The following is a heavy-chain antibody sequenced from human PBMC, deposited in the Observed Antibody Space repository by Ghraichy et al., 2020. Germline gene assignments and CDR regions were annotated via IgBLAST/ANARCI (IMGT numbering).Heavy chain of an antibody. CDR2: TYYGFKWND. D-gene: IGHD1-14*01. CDR1: GDSISRSTTG. V-gene: IGHV6-1*01. J-gene: IGHJ4*02. Sequence: SQTLSLTCVISGDSISRSTTGWNWIRQSPSGGLEWLGRTYYGFKWNDDYALSMRGRITLSPDTSKNQFSLHLNSVTPEDTGVYYCARGFLRTGFDCWGQGALVTVSS. CDR3: ARGFLRTGFDC.